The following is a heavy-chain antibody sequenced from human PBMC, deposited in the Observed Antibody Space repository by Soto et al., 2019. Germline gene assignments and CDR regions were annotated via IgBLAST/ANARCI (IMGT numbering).Heavy chain of an antibody. CDR2: IIPIFGTA. J-gene: IGHJ4*02. CDR1: GGTFSSYA. V-gene: IGHV1-69*06. D-gene: IGHD3-10*01. Sequence: ASVKVSCKASGGTFSSYAISWVRRAPGQGLEWMGGIIPIFGTANYAQKFQGRVTITADKSTSTAYMELSSLRSEDTAVYYCASYGSGSSYFDYWGQGTLVTVSS. CDR3: ASYGSGSSYFDY.